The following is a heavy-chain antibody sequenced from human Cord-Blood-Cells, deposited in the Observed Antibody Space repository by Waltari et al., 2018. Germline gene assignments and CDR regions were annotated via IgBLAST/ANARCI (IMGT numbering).Heavy chain of an antibody. CDR2: FDPEDGET. D-gene: IGHD2-2*01. J-gene: IGHJ6*02. CDR1: GYTLTELS. CDR3: ATLGYCSSTSCYFGMDV. V-gene: IGHV1-24*01. Sequence: QVQLVQSGAEVKKPGASVKVSCKVSGYTLTELSMPWVRQAPGKGLEWMGGFDPEDGETIYAQKFQGRVTMTEDTSTDTAYMELSSLRSEDTAVYYCATLGYCSSTSCYFGMDVWGQGTTVTVSS.